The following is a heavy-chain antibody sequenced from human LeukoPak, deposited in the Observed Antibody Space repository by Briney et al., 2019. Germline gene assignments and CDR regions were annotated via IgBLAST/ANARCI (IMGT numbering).Heavy chain of an antibody. D-gene: IGHD2-21*02. CDR1: GGPISSSGYY. CDR2: IYYSGST. V-gene: IGHV4-39*07. J-gene: IGHJ2*01. CDR3: ASAYCGGDCTPYWYFDL. Sequence: SETLSLTCTVSGGPISSSGYYWGWIRQPPGKGLEWIGSIYYSGSTYYNPSLKSRVTISVDTSKNQFSLKLSSVTAADTAVYYCASAYCGGDCTPYWYFDLWGRGTLVTVSS.